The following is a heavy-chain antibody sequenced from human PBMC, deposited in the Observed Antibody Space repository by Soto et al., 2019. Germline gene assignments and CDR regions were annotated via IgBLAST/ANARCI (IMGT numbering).Heavy chain of an antibody. J-gene: IGHJ6*02. CDR3: ARELSHTAFYGMGV. CDR2: ISSSGSTI. CDR1: GFTLSSYE. V-gene: IGHV3-48*03. Sequence: GGSLRLSCAASGFTLSSYEMNWVRQAPGKGLEWVSYISSSGSTIYYADSVKGRFTISRDNAKNSLYLQMNSLRAEDTAVYYCARELSHTAFYGMGVWGQGTTVTVSS. D-gene: IGHD5-18*01.